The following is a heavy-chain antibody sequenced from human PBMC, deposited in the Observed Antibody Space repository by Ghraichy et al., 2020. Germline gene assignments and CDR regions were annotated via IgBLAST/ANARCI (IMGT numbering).Heavy chain of an antibody. Sequence: GESLNISCAASGFTLSDYWMAWVRQAPGKGLEWVANVKEDGSDKYYVNSVKGRFTISRDNARKSLYLLMNSLRVEDTAMYYCASGYSFGLHGFDVWGQGAMVTVSS. CDR1: GFTLSDYW. J-gene: IGHJ3*01. V-gene: IGHV3-7*01. CDR3: ASGYSFGLHGFDV. CDR2: VKEDGSDK. D-gene: IGHD2-2*03.